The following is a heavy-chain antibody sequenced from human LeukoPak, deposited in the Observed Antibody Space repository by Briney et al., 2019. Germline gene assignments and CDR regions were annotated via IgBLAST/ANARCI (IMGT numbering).Heavy chain of an antibody. V-gene: IGHV4-39*01. D-gene: IGHD1-14*01. CDR3: ASFGNHTRLQRGEVLYYFDF. Sequence: SETLSLTCTVSGGSISSSSYYWGWIRQPPGKGLEWIGSIYYSGSTYYNPSLKGRVTISVDTSKNQFSLKLSSVTAAHPAVYYCASFGNHTRLQRGEVLYYFDFWGKGTLVTVSS. J-gene: IGHJ4*02. CDR1: GGSISSSSYY. CDR2: IYYSGST.